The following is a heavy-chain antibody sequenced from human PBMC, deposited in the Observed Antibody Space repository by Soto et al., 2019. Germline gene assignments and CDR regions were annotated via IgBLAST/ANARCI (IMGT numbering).Heavy chain of an antibody. J-gene: IGHJ4*02. CDR2: TSTNNDDR. Sequence: GPEVKEPGASVKVSCKASGYRFSTYGINWVRQAPGQGLEWMGWTSTNNDDRNYAQKFQGRVTFTTDTSTSTAYMELRSLISDDTAVYFCARERYVASRHSQYDSWGQGTQVTVSS. D-gene: IGHD2-15*01. CDR3: ARERYVASRHSQYDS. CDR1: GYRFSTYG. V-gene: IGHV1-18*04.